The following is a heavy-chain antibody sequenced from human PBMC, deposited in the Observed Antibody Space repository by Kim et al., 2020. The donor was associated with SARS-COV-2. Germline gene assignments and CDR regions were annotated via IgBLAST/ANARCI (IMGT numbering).Heavy chain of an antibody. V-gene: IGHV4-39*07. CDR1: GGSISSSSYY. CDR2: IYYSGST. D-gene: IGHD2-15*01. CDR3: ARDRGSIVVVVAARYNWFDP. Sequence: SETLSLTCTVSGGSISSSSYYWGWIRQPPGKGLEWIGSIYYSGSTYYNPSLKSRVTISVDTSKNQFSLKLSSVTAADTAVYYCARDRGSIVVVVAARYNWFDPWGQGTLVTVSS. J-gene: IGHJ5*02.